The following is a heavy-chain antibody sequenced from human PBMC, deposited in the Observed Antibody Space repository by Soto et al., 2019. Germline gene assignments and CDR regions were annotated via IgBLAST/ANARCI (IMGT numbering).Heavy chain of an antibody. D-gene: IGHD4-4*01. CDR2: IYNSGST. CDR1: GGSIRSYY. J-gene: IGHJ5*02. V-gene: IGHV4-4*07. Sequence: SGTLSLTCTVSGGSIRSYYWSWIRQPAGKGLEWIGRIYNSGSTNYNPSLKSRVTMSVDTSKNRFSLKLSSVTAADTAVYYCARDNRSNCVWWFDTWGQGTLVTVAS. CDR3: ARDNRSNCVWWFDT.